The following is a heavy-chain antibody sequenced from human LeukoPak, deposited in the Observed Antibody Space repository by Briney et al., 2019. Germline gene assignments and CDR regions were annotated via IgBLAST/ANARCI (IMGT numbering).Heavy chain of an antibody. D-gene: IGHD2-2*01. CDR3: ARSSVKYQLRRTPLDY. CDR2: MNPNSGNT. J-gene: IGHJ4*02. CDR1: GYTFTSYD. Sequence: ASVKVSCKASGYTFTSYDINWVRQATGQGLEWMGWMNPNSGNTGYAQKFQGRVTMTRNTSISTAYMELSSLRSEDTAVYYCARSSVKYQLRRTPLDYWGQGTLVTVSS. V-gene: IGHV1-8*01.